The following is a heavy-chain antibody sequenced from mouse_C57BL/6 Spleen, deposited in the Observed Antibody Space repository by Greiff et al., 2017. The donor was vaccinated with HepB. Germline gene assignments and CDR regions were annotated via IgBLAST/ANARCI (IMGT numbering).Heavy chain of an antibody. CDR3: ATVYYGNSYYFDY. J-gene: IGHJ2*01. D-gene: IGHD2-1*01. V-gene: IGHV1-42*01. CDR2: INPSTGGT. CDR1: GYSFTGYY. Sequence: EVQLQQSGPELVKPGASVKISCKASGYSFTGYYMNWVKQSPEKSLEWIGEINPSTGGTTYNQKFKAKATLTVDKSSSTAYMQLKSLSSEDSAVYDCATVYYGNSYYFDYRGQGTTLTVSS.